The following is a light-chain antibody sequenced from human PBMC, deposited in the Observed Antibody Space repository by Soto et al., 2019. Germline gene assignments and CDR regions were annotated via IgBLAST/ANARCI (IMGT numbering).Light chain of an antibody. CDR2: SSN. V-gene: IGLV1-47*02. CDR1: KSNIGSNY. CDR3: AAWDDRVSDNVV. J-gene: IGLJ2*01. Sequence: QPVLTQPPSVSGTPGQRVTISCSGTKSNIGSNYVYWYQQFPGTAPKLLIYSSNQRPSGVPDRFSGSKSGTSASLAITGLRSEDEADYFCAAWDDRVSDNVVFGGGTKLTVL.